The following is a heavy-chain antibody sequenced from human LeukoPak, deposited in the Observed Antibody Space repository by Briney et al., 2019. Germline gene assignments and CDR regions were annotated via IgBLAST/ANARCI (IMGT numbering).Heavy chain of an antibody. CDR3: ARDQPRIVREGYFDY. J-gene: IGHJ4*02. D-gene: IGHD1-26*01. V-gene: IGHV3-48*01. Sequence: PGGSLRLSCAASGFTFSSYSMNWVRQAPGKGLEWVSYISGYSSTLYYADSVKGRFTISRDNAKNSLYLQMNSLRAEDSALYYCARDQPRIVREGYFDYWGQGTLVTVSS. CDR1: GFTFSSYS. CDR2: ISGYSSTL.